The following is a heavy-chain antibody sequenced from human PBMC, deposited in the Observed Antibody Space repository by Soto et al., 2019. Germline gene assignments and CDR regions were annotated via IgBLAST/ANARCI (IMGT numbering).Heavy chain of an antibody. J-gene: IGHJ4*02. CDR1: GYTFTSYY. V-gene: IGHV1-46*03. CDR2: INPSGGST. Sequence: ASVKVSCKASGYTFTSYYMHWVRQAPGQGLEWMGIINPSGGSTSYAQKFQGRVTMTRDTSTSTVYMELSSLRSEDTAVYYCARATRDIVGATVSGYWGQGTLVTVSS. D-gene: IGHD1-26*01. CDR3: ARATRDIVGATVSGY.